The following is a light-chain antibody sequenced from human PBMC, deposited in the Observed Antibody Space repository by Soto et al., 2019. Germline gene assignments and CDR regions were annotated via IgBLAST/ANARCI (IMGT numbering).Light chain of an antibody. Sequence: QSALTQPASVSGSPGQSITISCTGASSDIGGYNYVSWYQQHPGKDPKLMIYEVSNRPSGVSNRFSGSKSDNTASLTISELQAEDEADYYCSEYTSTSTLYVFGTGTKLTVL. CDR1: SSDIGGYNY. J-gene: IGLJ1*01. CDR2: EVS. CDR3: SEYTSTSTLYV. V-gene: IGLV2-14*01.